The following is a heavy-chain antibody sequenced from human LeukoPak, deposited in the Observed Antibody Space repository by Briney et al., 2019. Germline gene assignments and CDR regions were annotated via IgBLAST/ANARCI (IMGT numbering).Heavy chain of an antibody. Sequence: GGSLRLSCAASGFTFSSYAMHWVRQAPGKGLERVAVISYDGSNKYYADSVKGRFTISRDNSKNTLYLQMNSLRAEDTAVYYCASRLSWGQGTMVTVSS. CDR2: ISYDGSNK. CDR1: GFTFSSYA. V-gene: IGHV3-30*04. CDR3: ASRLS. J-gene: IGHJ3*01.